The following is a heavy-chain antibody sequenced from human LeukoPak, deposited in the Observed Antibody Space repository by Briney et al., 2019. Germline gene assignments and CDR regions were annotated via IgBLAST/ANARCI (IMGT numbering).Heavy chain of an antibody. Sequence: GRSLSLSCAASGFTFDDYAMHWVRQAPGKGLEWVSGISWNSGSIGYADSVKGRFTISRDNAKNSLFLQMNSLRAEDMALYYCARGMATGGRLDYWGQGTLVTVSS. J-gene: IGHJ4*02. CDR1: GFTFDDYA. CDR2: ISWNSGSI. V-gene: IGHV3-9*03. D-gene: IGHD5-24*01. CDR3: ARGMATGGRLDY.